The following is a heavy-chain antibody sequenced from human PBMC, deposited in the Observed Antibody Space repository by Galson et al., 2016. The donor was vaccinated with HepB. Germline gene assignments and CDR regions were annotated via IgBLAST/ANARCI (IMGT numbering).Heavy chain of an antibody. CDR2: AFYSGIT. V-gene: IGHV4-59*08. Sequence: TLSLTCTVSGVSFSSYYWSWFRQPPEKGLEWIGYAFYSGITNYNPSLKSRVTISIDTSKNQFSLKLSSVTAADTAVYYCARGEGYNLYWGQGTLVTVSS. CDR1: GVSFSSYY. J-gene: IGHJ4*02. D-gene: IGHD5-24*01. CDR3: ARGEGYNLY.